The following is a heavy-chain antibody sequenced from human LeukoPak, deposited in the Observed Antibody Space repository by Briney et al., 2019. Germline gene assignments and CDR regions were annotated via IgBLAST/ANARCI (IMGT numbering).Heavy chain of an antibody. CDR1: GFTSSSYA. V-gene: IGHV3-23*01. J-gene: IGHJ4*02. CDR2: ISGSGDNT. Sequence: GGSLRLSCAASGFTSSSYAMSWVRQAPGKGLEWVSGISGSGDNTYYADSVKGRFAISRDKSKNTLYLRLNSLRAEDTAVYYCATTKWFIGYWGQGTLVTVSS. CDR3: ATTKWFIGY. D-gene: IGHD3-22*01.